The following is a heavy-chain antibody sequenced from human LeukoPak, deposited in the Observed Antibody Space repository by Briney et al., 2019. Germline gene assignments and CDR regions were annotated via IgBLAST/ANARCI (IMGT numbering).Heavy chain of an antibody. D-gene: IGHD3-10*01. CDR3: AELGITKSGGV. J-gene: IGHJ6*03. CDR1: GFTFSSYE. Sequence: GGSLRLSCSTSGFTFSSYEMELGRRTPAKGLEWISYIHNDGSRMYYADSVKGRFTISRDNAKNSLYLQMNSLRAEDTAVYYCAELGITKSGGVWGKGPTVTISS. V-gene: IGHV3-48*03. CDR2: IHNDGSRM.